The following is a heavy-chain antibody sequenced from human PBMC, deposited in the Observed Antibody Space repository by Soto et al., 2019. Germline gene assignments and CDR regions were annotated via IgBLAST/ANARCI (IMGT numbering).Heavy chain of an antibody. J-gene: IGHJ5*02. CDR1: GYTVTSYF. CDR2: INPSDGST. Sequence: QVQLVQSGAEVKKPGASVKVSCKASGYTVTSYFMNWVRQAPGQGLEWMGKINPSDGSTTYTQKFQGRVTMTSDTSTSTAYMELSSLRSEDTAIFYCATGGFRGTHESWGQGTLVTVSS. CDR3: ATGGFRGTHES. V-gene: IGHV1-46*01. D-gene: IGHD3-10*01.